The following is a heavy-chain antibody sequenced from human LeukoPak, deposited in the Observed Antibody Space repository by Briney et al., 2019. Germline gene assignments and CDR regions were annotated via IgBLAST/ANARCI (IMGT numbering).Heavy chain of an antibody. CDR3: ARQRRYCSGDNCYQRTFDY. D-gene: IGHD2-15*01. V-gene: IGHV3-7*01. J-gene: IGHJ4*02. Sequence: GGSLRLSCAASGFIFNNYWISWVRQAPGEGLEWVANINQDGSEKYYVDSVKGRFTISRDNAKNSLYLQMNSLRAEDTAVYYCARQRRYCSGDNCYQRTFDYWGQGTLVTVSS. CDR1: GFIFNNYW. CDR2: INQDGSEK.